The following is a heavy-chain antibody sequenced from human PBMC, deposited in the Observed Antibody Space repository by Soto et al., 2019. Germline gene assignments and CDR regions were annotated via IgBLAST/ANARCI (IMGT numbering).Heavy chain of an antibody. CDR3: AKAFRPGWAGGYFDY. V-gene: IGHV3-23*01. CDR1: GFTFSNYA. D-gene: IGHD6-19*01. CDR2: ISGSYGS. J-gene: IGHJ4*02. Sequence: EVQLLDSGGGLVQPGGSLRLSCAASGFTFSNYAMGWFRQAPGKGLEWVSSISGSYGSNYADSVKGRFTISRDSSKNTLYLDLNKLGAEDTAIYYWAKAFRPGWAGGYFDYWGQGTLVTVSS.